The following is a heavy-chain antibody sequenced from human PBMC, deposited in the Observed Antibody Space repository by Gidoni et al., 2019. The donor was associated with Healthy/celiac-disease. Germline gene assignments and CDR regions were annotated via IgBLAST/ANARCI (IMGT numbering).Heavy chain of an antibody. V-gene: IGHV3-23*01. CDR3: AKEIEKGSGYWLNAFDI. Sequence: EVQLLESGGGLVQPGGSLSISCAASGFPFISYAMSWVRQAPGKGLEWVSAISGSGGSTYYADSVKGRFTISRDNSKNTLYLQMNSLRAEDTAVYYCAKEIEKGSGYWLNAFDIWGQGTMVTVSS. CDR2: ISGSGGST. J-gene: IGHJ3*02. CDR1: GFPFISYA. D-gene: IGHD3-22*01.